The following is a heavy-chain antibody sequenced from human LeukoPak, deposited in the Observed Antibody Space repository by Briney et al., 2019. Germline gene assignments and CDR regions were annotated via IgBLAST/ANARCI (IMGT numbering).Heavy chain of an antibody. Sequence: GASVKVSCKASGYTFTSYGISWVRQAPGQGLEWMGRISAYNGDTNYAQKFQGRVTMTTDTSTSTAYMELRSLRSDDTAVYYCARARRTTVTSTHFDYWGQGTLVTVSS. CDR2: ISAYNGDT. CDR3: ARARRTTVTSTHFDY. V-gene: IGHV1-18*04. D-gene: IGHD4-11*01. CDR1: GYTFTSYG. J-gene: IGHJ4*02.